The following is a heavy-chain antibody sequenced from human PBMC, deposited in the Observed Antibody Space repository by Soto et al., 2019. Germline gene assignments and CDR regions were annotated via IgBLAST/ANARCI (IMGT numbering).Heavy chain of an antibody. J-gene: IGHJ6*03. CDR1: GGSISSYY. Sequence: SETLSLTCTVSGGSISSYYWSWIRQPPGKGLEWIGYIYYSGSTNYNPSLKSRVTISVDTSKNQFSLKLSSVTAADTAVYYCAREGYYGSGSYYYYYYYMDVWDKGTTVTVSS. CDR3: AREGYYGSGSYYYYYYYMDV. D-gene: IGHD3-10*01. V-gene: IGHV4-59*01. CDR2: IYYSGST.